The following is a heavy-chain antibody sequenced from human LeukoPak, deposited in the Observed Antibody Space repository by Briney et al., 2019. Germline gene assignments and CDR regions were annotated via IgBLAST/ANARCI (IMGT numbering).Heavy chain of an antibody. Sequence: GSLRLSCAASGFTFSAYGMSWVRQAPGKGLEWVSVMYTLGNTNYADSVRGRFTISRDNSKNTLYLQMNSLRSEDTAVYYCAGYGGSYPYYMDVWGKGTTVTISS. J-gene: IGHJ6*03. CDR1: GFTFSAYG. CDR2: MYTLGNT. CDR3: AGYGGSYPYYMDV. V-gene: IGHV3-66*01. D-gene: IGHD1-26*01.